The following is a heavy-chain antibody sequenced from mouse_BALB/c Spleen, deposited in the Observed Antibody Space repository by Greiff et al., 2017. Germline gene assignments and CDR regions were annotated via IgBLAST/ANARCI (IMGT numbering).Heavy chain of an antibody. J-gene: IGHJ3*01. CDR3: ARWDHDEEFAY. V-gene: IGHV1-14*01. Sequence: SGPELVKPGASVKMSCKASGYTFTSYVMHWVKQKPGQGLEWIGYINPYNDGTKYNEKFKGKATLTSDKSSSTAYMELSSLTSEDSAVYYCARWDHDEEFAYWGQGTLVTVSA. CDR1: GYTFTSYV. CDR2: INPYNDGT. D-gene: IGHD2-4*01.